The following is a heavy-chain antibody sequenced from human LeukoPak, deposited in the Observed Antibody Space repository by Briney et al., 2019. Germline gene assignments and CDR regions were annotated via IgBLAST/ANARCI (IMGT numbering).Heavy chain of an antibody. V-gene: IGHV1-69*01. J-gene: IGHJ4*02. CDR2: IIPIFGTA. Sequence: SVNVSCKASGGTFSSYAISWVRQAPGQGLEWMGGIIPIFGTANYAQKFQGRVTITADESTSTAYMELSSLRSEDTAVYYCARGSSSGDDLDYWGQGTLVTVSS. CDR1: GGTFSSYA. D-gene: IGHD5-24*01. CDR3: ARGSSSGDDLDY.